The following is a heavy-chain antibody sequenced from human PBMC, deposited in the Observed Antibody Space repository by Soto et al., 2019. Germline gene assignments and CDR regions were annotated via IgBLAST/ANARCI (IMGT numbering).Heavy chain of an antibody. D-gene: IGHD6-6*01. Sequence: GGSLRLSCAASGFTFRTSWMSWVRQAPGKGLEWVANIKQDGGEKYYLDSVKGRFTISRDNAKNSLYLQMNSLIGEDTAVYYCARVAARQTVDYWGQGTLVTVSS. V-gene: IGHV3-7*05. CDR1: GFTFRTSW. CDR2: IKQDGGEK. CDR3: ARVAARQTVDY. J-gene: IGHJ4*02.